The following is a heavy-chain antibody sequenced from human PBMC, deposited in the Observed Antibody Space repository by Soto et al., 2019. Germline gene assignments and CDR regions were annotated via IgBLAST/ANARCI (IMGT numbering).Heavy chain of an antibody. D-gene: IGHD4-4*01. CDR2: IIPIFGTA. J-gene: IGHJ6*02. Sequence: ASVKVSCKASGGTFSSYAISWVRQAPGQGLEWMGGIIPIFGTANYAQKFQGRVTITADESTSTAYMELSSLRSEDTAVYYFARYRFPYSNRYYYYGMDVWGQGTTVTVSS. CDR1: GGTFSSYA. CDR3: ARYRFPYSNRYYYYGMDV. V-gene: IGHV1-69*13.